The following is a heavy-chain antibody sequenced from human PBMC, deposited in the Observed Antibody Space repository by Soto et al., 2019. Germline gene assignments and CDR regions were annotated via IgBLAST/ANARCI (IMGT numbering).Heavy chain of an antibody. D-gene: IGHD2-15*01. Sequence: QITLKESGPTLVKPTQTLTLTCTFSGFSLSTSGVGVGWIRQPPGKALEWLALIYWDDDKRYSPSLKSRLTITKDTSKNQVVLTLTNMDPVDTATYYCAHRPSYCSGGSCYSGFDYWGQGTLVTVSS. V-gene: IGHV2-5*02. CDR3: AHRPSYCSGGSCYSGFDY. J-gene: IGHJ4*02. CDR2: IYWDDDK. CDR1: GFSLSTSGVG.